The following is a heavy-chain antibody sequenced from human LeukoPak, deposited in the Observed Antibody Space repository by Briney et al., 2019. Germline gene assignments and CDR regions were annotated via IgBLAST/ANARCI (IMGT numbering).Heavy chain of an antibody. CDR1: GGSISSYY. CDR3: ARALNEYSSSFARFDP. V-gene: IGHV4-59*01. CDR2: IYYSGST. J-gene: IGHJ5*02. D-gene: IGHD6-6*01. Sequence: SETLSLTCTVSGGSISSYYWSWIRQPPGKGLEWIGYIYYSGSTNYNPSLKSRVTISVDTSKNQFSLKLSSVTAADTAVYYCARALNEYSSSFARFDPWGQGTLVTVSS.